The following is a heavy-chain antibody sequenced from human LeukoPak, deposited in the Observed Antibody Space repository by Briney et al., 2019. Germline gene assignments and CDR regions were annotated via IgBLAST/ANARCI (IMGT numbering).Heavy chain of an antibody. J-gene: IGHJ6*02. D-gene: IGHD3-10*01. CDR1: GYTLTRCG. CDR2: RSVYNGDT. CDR3: ARGSPYGSGSHYPYDCYGMDV. Sequence: ASVKVSCKDAGYTLTRCGISWVRQAPGQGLGWVGWRSVYNGDTNYAQKQQRRVTMTTDPSTSTAYMELRSLRSDDTALYYCARGSPYGSGSHYPYDCYGMDVWGQGTTVTVSS. V-gene: IGHV1-18*01.